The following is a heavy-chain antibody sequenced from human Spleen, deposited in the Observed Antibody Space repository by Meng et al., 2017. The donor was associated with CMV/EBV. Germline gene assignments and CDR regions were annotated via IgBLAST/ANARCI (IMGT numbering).Heavy chain of an antibody. CDR1: GFTFSSYS. J-gene: IGHJ6*02. Sequence: GESLKISCAASGFTFSSYSMNWVRQAPGKGLEWVSSISSSSSYIYYADSVKGRFTISRDNAKNTLYLQMNSLRAEDTAVFYCARSYPNFYYSMDVWGRGTTVTVSS. D-gene: IGHD4-23*01. CDR2: ISSSSSYI. CDR3: ARSYPNFYYSMDV. V-gene: IGHV3-21*01.